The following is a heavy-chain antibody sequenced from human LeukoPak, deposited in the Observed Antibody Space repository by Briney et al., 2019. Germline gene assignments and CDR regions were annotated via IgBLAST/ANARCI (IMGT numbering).Heavy chain of an antibody. J-gene: IGHJ4*02. D-gene: IGHD6-19*01. Sequence: SETLSLTCAVSGGSINSHYWGWIRQPPGKGLQWIGDIYYTGKINYNPSLKSRVTITLDTSKDHLSLNLTSVLAAHTAIYYCVRRDTGWNYFDYWGQGILVTVSS. CDR1: GGSINSHY. CDR2: IYYTGKI. CDR3: VRRDTGWNYFDY. V-gene: IGHV4-59*08.